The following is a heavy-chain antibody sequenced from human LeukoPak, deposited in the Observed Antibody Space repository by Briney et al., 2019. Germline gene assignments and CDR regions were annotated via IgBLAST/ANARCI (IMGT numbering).Heavy chain of an antibody. CDR1: GGSLNGYY. Sequence: PSETLSLTCTVSGGSLNGYYWGWIRQPPGKGLECIGYIHSSEGTAHNASLKSRLTISLDTSKNQFSLTLSSVTAADTAVYYCAKGMGYYGSGSYTLDYWGQGTLVTVSS. V-gene: IGHV4-4*09. J-gene: IGHJ4*02. CDR2: IHSSEGT. D-gene: IGHD3-10*01. CDR3: AKGMGYYGSGSYTLDY.